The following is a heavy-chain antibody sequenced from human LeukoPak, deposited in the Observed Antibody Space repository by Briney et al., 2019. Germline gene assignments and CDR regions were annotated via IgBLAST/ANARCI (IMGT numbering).Heavy chain of an antibody. V-gene: IGHV1-8*02. D-gene: IGHD3-3*02. CDR2: MNPNSGNT. CDR3: ARLKAFEASFYYMDV. Sequence: ASVKVSCKASGYTFTSYGISWVRQATGQGLEWMGWMNPNSGNTGYAQKFQGRVTMTRNTSISTAYMELSSLRSEDTAVYYCARLKAFEASFYYMDVWGKGTTVTISS. J-gene: IGHJ6*03. CDR1: GYTFTSYG.